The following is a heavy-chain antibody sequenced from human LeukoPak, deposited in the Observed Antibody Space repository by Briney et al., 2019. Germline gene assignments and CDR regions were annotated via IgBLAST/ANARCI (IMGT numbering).Heavy chain of an antibody. J-gene: IGHJ1*01. CDR2: INHSGST. V-gene: IGHV4-39*01. CDR1: GGSISSSSYY. D-gene: IGHD2-2*01. CDR3: ARHIPDIVVVPAAQEDFQH. Sequence: SETLSLTCTVSGGSISSSSYYWGWIRQPPGKGLEWIGEINHSGSTNYNPSLKSRVTISVDTSKNQFSLKLSSVTAADTAVYYCARHIPDIVVVPAAQEDFQHWGQGTLVTVSS.